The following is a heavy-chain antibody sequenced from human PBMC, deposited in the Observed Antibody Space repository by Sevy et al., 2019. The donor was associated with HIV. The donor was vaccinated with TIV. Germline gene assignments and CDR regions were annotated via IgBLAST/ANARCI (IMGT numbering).Heavy chain of an antibody. D-gene: IGHD6-19*01. Sequence: GGSLRLSCAASGFTFRTYGMHWVRQAPGKGLEWVTVISYHGSDKYYADSVKGRFTVSRDNSQITLFLQMNSLRPEDTAVYYCARDMAVIYYYYGMDVWGQGTTVTVSS. CDR1: GFTFRTYG. J-gene: IGHJ6*02. CDR2: ISYHGSDK. V-gene: IGHV3-30*03. CDR3: ARDMAVIYYYYGMDV.